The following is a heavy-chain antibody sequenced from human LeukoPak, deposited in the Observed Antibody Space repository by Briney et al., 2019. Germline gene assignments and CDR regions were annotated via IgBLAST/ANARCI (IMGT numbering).Heavy chain of an antibody. CDR3: ARLDAFDI. J-gene: IGHJ3*02. CDR2: ISGSGGST. CDR1: GFTFSSYG. Sequence: GGSLRLSCAASGFTFSSYGMSWVRQAPGKGLEWVSAISGSGGSTYYADSVKGRFTISRDNAKNSLYLQMNSLRAEDTAVYYCARLDAFDIWGQGTMVTVSS. V-gene: IGHV3-23*01.